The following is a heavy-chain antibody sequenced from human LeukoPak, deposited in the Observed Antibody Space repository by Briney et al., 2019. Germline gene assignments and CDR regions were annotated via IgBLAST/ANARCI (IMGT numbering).Heavy chain of an antibody. CDR2: IYPGDSDT. D-gene: IGHD3-22*01. V-gene: IGHV5-51*01. CDR3: ARQKPNSSGYYVDY. Sequence: GESLKISCKASGYSFTSYWIAWVRQMPGKGLEWMGIIYPGDSDTRYSPPFQGQVTISADRSISTAYLQRSSLKASDTAMYYCARQKPNSSGYYVDYWGQGTLVTVSS. J-gene: IGHJ4*02. CDR1: GYSFTSYW.